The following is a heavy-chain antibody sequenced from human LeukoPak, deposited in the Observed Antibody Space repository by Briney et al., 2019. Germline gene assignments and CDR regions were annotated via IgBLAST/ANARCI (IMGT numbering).Heavy chain of an antibody. CDR1: GFTFSSYG. J-gene: IGHJ4*02. V-gene: IGHV3-33*01. D-gene: IGHD6-19*01. CDR2: IWYDGSNK. Sequence: PGRSLRLSCAASGFTFSSYGMHWVRQAPGKGLEWVALIWYDGSNKYYADSVKGRFTISRDNSKNTLYLQMNGLRAEDTAVYYCARESGSSSGWYRYYFDYWGQGTLVTVSS. CDR3: ARESGSSSGWYRYYFDY.